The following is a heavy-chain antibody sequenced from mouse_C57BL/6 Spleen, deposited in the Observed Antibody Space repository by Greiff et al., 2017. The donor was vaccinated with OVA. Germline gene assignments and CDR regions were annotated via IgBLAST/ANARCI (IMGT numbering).Heavy chain of an antibody. CDR1: GYTFTDYY. CDR2: INPYNGGT. Sequence: EVKLQESGPVLVKPGASVKMSCKASGYTFTDYYMNWVKQSHGKSLEWIGVINPYNGGTSYNQKFKGKATLTVDKSSSTAYMELNSLTSEDSAVYYCADGVTTLDYWGQGTTLTVSS. CDR3: ADGVTTLDY. J-gene: IGHJ2*01. V-gene: IGHV1-19*01. D-gene: IGHD2-2*01.